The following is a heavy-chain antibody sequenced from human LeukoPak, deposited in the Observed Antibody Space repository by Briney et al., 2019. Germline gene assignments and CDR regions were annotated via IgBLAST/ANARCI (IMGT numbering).Heavy chain of an antibody. J-gene: IGHJ3*02. D-gene: IGHD3-22*01. CDR2: IKQDGSEK. V-gene: IGHV3-7*01. CDR3: AKWADPLMTVVINAFDI. Sequence: GGSLRLSCAASGFTFSSYWMSWVRQAPGKGLEWVANIKQDGSEKYYVDSVKGRFTISRDNAKNSLYLQMNSLRADDTAVYYCAKWADPLMTVVINAFDIWGQGTMVTVSS. CDR1: GFTFSSYW.